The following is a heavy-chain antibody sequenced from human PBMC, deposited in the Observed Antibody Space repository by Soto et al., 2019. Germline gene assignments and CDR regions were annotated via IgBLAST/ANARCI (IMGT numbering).Heavy chain of an antibody. J-gene: IGHJ5*02. CDR2: INHSGST. CDR3: ARGRESGYSSSSWFDP. CDR1: GGSVSGYY. V-gene: IGHV4-34*01. D-gene: IGHD6-6*01. Sequence: PSETLSLTCAVYGGSVSGYYWGWIRQPPGKGLEWIGEINHSGSTNDNPSLKSRVTISVDTSKNQFSLKLSSVTAADTAVYYCARGRESGYSSSSWFDPWGQGTLVTVSS.